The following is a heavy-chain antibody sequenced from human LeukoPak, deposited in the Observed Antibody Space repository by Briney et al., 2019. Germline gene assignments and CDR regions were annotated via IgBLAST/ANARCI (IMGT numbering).Heavy chain of an antibody. CDR2: IYYSEST. D-gene: IGHD6-13*01. J-gene: IGHJ5*02. Sequence: SETLSLTCTVSGGSISSGGYYWSWIRQPPGKGLEWIGYIYYSESTYYNPSLKSRVTISVDTSKNQFSLKLSSVTAADTAVYYCARDGRGVAAAENWFDPWGQGTLVTVSS. V-gene: IGHV4-30-4*01. CDR3: ARDGRGVAAAENWFDP. CDR1: GGSISSGGYY.